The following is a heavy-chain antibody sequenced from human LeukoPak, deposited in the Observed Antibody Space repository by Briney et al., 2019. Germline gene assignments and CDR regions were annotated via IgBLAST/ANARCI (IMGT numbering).Heavy chain of an antibody. CDR1: GFTFTAYH. J-gene: IGHJ5*02. CDR2: INPNSGGT. D-gene: IGHD3-10*01. CDR3: ARPEGSYYYGPGVWFDP. V-gene: IGHV1-2*02. Sequence: ASVKVSCKASGFTFTAYHMHWVRQAPGQGLEWMGWINPNSGGTNYAQKFQGRVTMTSDTSISTAYMELSRLTSDDTAVYYCARPEGSYYYGPGVWFDPWGQGTLVTVSS.